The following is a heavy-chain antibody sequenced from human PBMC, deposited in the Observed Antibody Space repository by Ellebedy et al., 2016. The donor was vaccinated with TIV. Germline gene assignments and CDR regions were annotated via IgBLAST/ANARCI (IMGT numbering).Heavy chain of an antibody. D-gene: IGHD3-10*01. CDR2: ISGSGGST. V-gene: IGHV3-23*01. CDR1: GFTFSSYA. Sequence: GGSLRLXXAASGFTFSSYAMSWVRQAPGKGLEWVSAISGSGGSTYYADSVKGRFTISRDNSKNTLYLQMNSLRAEDTAVYYCARDLPPYGSGSYLYYFDYWGQGTLVTVSS. J-gene: IGHJ4*02. CDR3: ARDLPPYGSGSYLYYFDY.